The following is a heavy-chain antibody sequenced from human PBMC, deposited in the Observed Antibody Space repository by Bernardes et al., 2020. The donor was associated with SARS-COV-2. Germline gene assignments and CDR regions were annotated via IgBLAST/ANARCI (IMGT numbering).Heavy chain of an antibody. V-gene: IGHV3-7*01. CDR1: WVPLSRKW. Sequence: GGAPRPSCAALWVPLSRKWMTLGRQAPGKGLEWGASIKYDGSEKYYVDSVKGRFTISRDNTKNSLYLQMNSLTNEDTALYHCATGGGSPDSWGQGTRVTVSS. CDR2: IKYDGSEK. J-gene: IGHJ5*01. D-gene: IGHD1-26*01. CDR3: ATGGGSPDS.